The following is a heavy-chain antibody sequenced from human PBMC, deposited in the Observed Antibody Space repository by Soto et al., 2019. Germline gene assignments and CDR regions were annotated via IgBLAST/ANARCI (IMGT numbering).Heavy chain of an antibody. V-gene: IGHV1-69*12. D-gene: IGHD4-17*01. J-gene: IGHJ6*02. CDR3: ARRGDYGDVHGMDV. CDR2: IIPIFGTA. Sequence: QVQLVQSGAEVKKPGSSVKVSCKASGGTFSSYAISWVRQAPGQGLEWMGGIIPIFGTANYAQKFQGRVTITADESTSTAYMGLSSLRSEDTAVYYCARRGDYGDVHGMDVWGQGTTVTVSS. CDR1: GGTFSSYA.